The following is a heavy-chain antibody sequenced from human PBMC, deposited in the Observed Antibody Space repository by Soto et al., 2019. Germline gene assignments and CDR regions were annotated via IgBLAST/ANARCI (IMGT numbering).Heavy chain of an antibody. Sequence: GGSLRLSCAASGFTFSSYSMNWVRQAPGKGLEWVSSISSSSSYIYYADSVKGRFTISRDNAKNSLYLQMNSLRAEDTAVYYCARAPRGSGWYGPNWFDPWGQGTLVTVSS. CDR2: ISSSSSYI. V-gene: IGHV3-21*01. D-gene: IGHD6-19*01. CDR1: GFTFSSYS. J-gene: IGHJ5*02. CDR3: ARAPRGSGWYGPNWFDP.